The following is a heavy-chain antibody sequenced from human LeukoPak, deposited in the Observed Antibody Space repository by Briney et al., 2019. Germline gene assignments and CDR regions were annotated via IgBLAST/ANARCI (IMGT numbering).Heavy chain of an antibody. CDR3: ARDETSSSWYSD. V-gene: IGHV1-3*04. D-gene: IGHD6-13*01. J-gene: IGHJ4*02. Sequence: ASVKVSCKASGYTFTSYAMHWVRQAPGQNLEWMGWINTGNGDTKYSQKFQGRVTITRDTSASTAYMELSSLRSEDTAVYYCARDETSSSWYSDWGQGTLVTVSS. CDR1: GYTFTSYA. CDR2: INTGNGDT.